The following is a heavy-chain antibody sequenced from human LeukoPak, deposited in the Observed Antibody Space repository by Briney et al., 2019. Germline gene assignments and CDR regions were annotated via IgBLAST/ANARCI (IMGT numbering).Heavy chain of an antibody. J-gene: IGHJ4*02. CDR2: IYPGDSDT. CDR1: GYSFTNYW. CDR3: VRRSYTGKSFGY. Sequence: GESLKISCKGSGYSFTNYWIAWVRQMPGKGPECIGIIYPGDSDTSYSPSFQGQVTISADKSISTAYLQWSSLKASDTAMYYCVRRSYTGKSFGYWGQGTLVTVSS. D-gene: IGHD1-1*01. V-gene: IGHV5-51*01.